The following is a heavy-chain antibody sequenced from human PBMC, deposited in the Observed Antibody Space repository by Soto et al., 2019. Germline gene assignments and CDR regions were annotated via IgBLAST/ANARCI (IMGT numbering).Heavy chain of an antibody. Sequence: SETLSLTCTVSGGSISSGDYYWSWIRQPPGKGLEWIGYIYYSGSTYYNPSLKSRVTISVDTSKNQFSLKLRSVTAADTAVYYCARVLGIPLYYYDSSGGGNYFDYWGQGTLVTVSS. J-gene: IGHJ4*02. D-gene: IGHD3-22*01. CDR2: IYYSGST. CDR1: GGSISSGDYY. V-gene: IGHV4-30-4*01. CDR3: ARVLGIPLYYYDSSGGGNYFDY.